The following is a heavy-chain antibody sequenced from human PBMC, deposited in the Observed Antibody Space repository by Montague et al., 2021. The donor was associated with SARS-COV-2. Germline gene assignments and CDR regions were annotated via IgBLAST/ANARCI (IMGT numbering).Heavy chain of an antibody. CDR3: ARGRIELSMIVVVMTGASYYMDV. D-gene: IGHD3-22*01. CDR2: ISSSSSYI. CDR1: GFTFSSYS. V-gene: IGHV3-21*01. J-gene: IGHJ6*03. Sequence: SLRLSCAASGFTFSSYSMNWVRQAPGKGLEWVSSISSSSSYIYYADSVKGRFTISRDNAKNSLYLQMNSLRAEDTAVYYCARGRIELSMIVVVMTGASYYMDVWGKGTTVTVPS.